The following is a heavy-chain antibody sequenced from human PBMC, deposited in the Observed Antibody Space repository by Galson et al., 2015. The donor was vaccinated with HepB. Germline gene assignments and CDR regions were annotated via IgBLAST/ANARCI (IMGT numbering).Heavy chain of an antibody. V-gene: IGHV3-30*18. D-gene: IGHD6-13*01. CDR1: GFTFSSYG. CDR2: ISYDGRDQ. J-gene: IGHJ4*02. CDR3: AKTWGWGSTWYHLYY. Sequence: SLRLSCAASGFTFSSYGIHWVRQVPGKGLEWVAAISYDGRDQYFADSVKGRFTISRDNSKNTVFLQMKGLRHEDTAIYYCAKTWGWGSTWYHLYYWGQGTLVAVSS.